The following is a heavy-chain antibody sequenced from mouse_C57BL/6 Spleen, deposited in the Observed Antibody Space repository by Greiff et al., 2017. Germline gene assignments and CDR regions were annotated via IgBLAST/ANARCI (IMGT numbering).Heavy chain of an antibody. CDR2: IHPNSGST. V-gene: IGHV1-64*01. D-gene: IGHD1-1*01. CDR1: GYTFTSYW. CDR3: APNYYGSSYGGFAY. Sequence: VQGVESGAELVKPGASVKLSCKASGYTFTSYWMHWVKQRPGQGLEWIGMIHPNSGSTNYNEKFKSKATLTVDKSSSTAYMQLSSLTSEDSAVYYCAPNYYGSSYGGFAYWGQGTLVTVSA. J-gene: IGHJ3*01.